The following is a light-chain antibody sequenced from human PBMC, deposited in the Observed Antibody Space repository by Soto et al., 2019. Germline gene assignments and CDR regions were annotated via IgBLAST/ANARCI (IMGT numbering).Light chain of an antibody. V-gene: IGKV3-20*01. CDR1: QSFSSSY. Sequence: EIVLTQSPGTLSLSPGERATLSCRASQSFSSSYLAWYQQKPGQAPRLLIYGASSRATGIPDRFSGSGSGIDFTLTISRLEPEDFAVYYCQQYGNSPRTFGPGTKVDIK. CDR3: QQYGNSPRT. CDR2: GAS. J-gene: IGKJ3*01.